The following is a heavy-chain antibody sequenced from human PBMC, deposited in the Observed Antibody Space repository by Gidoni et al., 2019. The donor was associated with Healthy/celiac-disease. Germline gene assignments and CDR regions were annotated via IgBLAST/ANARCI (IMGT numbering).Heavy chain of an antibody. J-gene: IGHJ4*02. CDR2: IYYSGST. D-gene: IGHD5-12*01. Sequence: QVQLQESGPGLVKPSETLSLTCPVSGGSISSYYWSWIRQPPGKGLEWIGYIYYSGSTNYNPSLKSRVTISVDTSKNQFSLKLSSVTAADTAVYYCARLERGYEYYFDYWGQGTLVTVSS. CDR1: GGSISSYY. CDR3: ARLERGYEYYFDY. V-gene: IGHV4-59*01.